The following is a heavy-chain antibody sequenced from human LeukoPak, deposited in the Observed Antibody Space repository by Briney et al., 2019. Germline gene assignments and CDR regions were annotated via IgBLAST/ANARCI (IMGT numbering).Heavy chain of an antibody. CDR2: INPSGGST. J-gene: IGHJ4*02. Sequence: ASVKVSCKASGYTFTTYYMHWVRQAPGHGLEWMGIINPSGGSTSNAQKFQGRVTMTRDTSASTVYMELSSLRSEDTAVYYCARIASDSGYDLEYYFDYWGQGTLVTVSS. V-gene: IGHV1-46*01. CDR1: GYTFTTYY. D-gene: IGHD5-12*01. CDR3: ARIASDSGYDLEYYFDY.